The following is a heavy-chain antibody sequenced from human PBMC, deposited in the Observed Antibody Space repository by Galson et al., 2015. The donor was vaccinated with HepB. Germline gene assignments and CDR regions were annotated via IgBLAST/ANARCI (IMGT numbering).Heavy chain of an antibody. V-gene: IGHV1-69*06. CDR2: IIPFFGTT. CDR1: GGSFSSFG. D-gene: IGHD3-10*01. CDR3: ARPAARGIFFHF. Sequence: ASGGSFSSFGTSWVRQAPGQGPEWMGEIIPFFGTTNYAPKFQGRVTISADISTSTVYMEMSSLTSDDTAMYYCARPAARGIFFHFWGQGTVVTVSS. J-gene: IGHJ4*02.